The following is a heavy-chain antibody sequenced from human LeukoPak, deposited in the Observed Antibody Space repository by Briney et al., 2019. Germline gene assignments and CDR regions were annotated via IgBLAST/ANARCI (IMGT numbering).Heavy chain of an antibody. CDR3: ASRIVSGWYNY. D-gene: IGHD6-19*01. CDR1: GGSFSGYY. J-gene: IGHJ4*02. CDR2: INHSGST. Sequence: SETLSLTCAVYGGSFSGYYWSWIRQPPGKGLEWIGEINHSGSTNYNPSLKSRVIISVDTSKNQFSLKLSSVTAADTAVYYCASRIVSGWYNYWGQGTLVTVSS. V-gene: IGHV4-34*01.